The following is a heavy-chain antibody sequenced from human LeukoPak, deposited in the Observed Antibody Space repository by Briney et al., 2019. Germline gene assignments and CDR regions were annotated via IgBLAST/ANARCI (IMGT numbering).Heavy chain of an antibody. CDR3: ARRAGEYSHPYDY. Sequence: GGSLGLSCTVSGFTVSSNSWSWVRQAPGKGLEWVSFIYSGGKTHSSDSVKGRFTISRDNFKNTLYLQMSSLRAEDTAIYYCARRAGEYSHPYDYWGQGTLVTVSS. D-gene: IGHD2-15*01. CDR2: IYSGGKT. V-gene: IGHV3-53*01. CDR1: GFTVSSNS. J-gene: IGHJ4*02.